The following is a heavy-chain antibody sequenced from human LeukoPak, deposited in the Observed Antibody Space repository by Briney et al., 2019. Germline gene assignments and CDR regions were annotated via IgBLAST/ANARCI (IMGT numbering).Heavy chain of an antibody. CDR2: INPNSGGT. V-gene: IGHV1-2*02. D-gene: IGHD1-26*01. J-gene: IGHJ6*03. CDR3: ARTGGSFYFYYYMDV. Sequence: ASVKVSCKASGYTFTGYYMHWVRQAPGQGLEWMGWINPNSGGTNYAQKFQGRVTMTRDTSISTAYMELSRLRSDDTALYYCARTGGSFYFYYYMDVWGRGTTVTVSS. CDR1: GYTFTGYY.